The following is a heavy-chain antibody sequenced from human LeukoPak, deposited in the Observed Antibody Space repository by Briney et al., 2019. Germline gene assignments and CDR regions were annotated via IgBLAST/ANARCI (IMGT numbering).Heavy chain of an antibody. CDR3: ARDYYYDSSGYYYYYMDV. J-gene: IGHJ6*03. Sequence: SETLSLTCTVSGGSISSGGYYWSWIRQHPGKGLEWIGYIYYSGSTYYNPSLKSRVTITVDTSKNQFSLKLSSVTAADTAVYYCARDYYYDSSGYYYYYMDVWGKGTTVTVPS. CDR2: IYYSGST. V-gene: IGHV4-31*03. CDR1: GGSISSGGYY. D-gene: IGHD3-22*01.